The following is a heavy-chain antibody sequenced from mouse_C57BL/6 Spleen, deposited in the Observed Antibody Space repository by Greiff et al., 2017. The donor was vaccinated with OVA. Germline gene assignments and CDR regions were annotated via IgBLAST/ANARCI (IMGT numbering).Heavy chain of an antibody. V-gene: IGHV1-52*01. CDR1: GYTFTSYW. J-gene: IGHJ1*03. Sequence: VQLQQPGAELVRPGSSVKLSCKASGYTFTSYWLHWVKQRPIQGLEWIGNIDPSDSETHYNQKFKDKATFTVDKSSSTAYKQLSSLTTEDSAVEYCAREGYGSSYWYFDVWGTGTTVTVSS. CDR3: AREGYGSSYWYFDV. D-gene: IGHD1-1*01. CDR2: IDPSDSET.